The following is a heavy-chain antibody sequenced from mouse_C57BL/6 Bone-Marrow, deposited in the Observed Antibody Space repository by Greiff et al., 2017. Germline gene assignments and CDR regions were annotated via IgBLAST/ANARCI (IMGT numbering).Heavy chain of an antibody. CDR2: IDPANGNT. D-gene: IGHD1-1*01. J-gene: IGHJ4*01. CDR3: ALYYGSSHYAMDY. V-gene: IGHV14-3*01. CDR1: GFNIKNTY. Sequence: VQLQESVAELVRPGASVKLSCTASGFNIKNTYMHWVKQRPEQGLEWIGRIDPANGNTKYAPKFQGKATITADTSSNTAYLQLSSLTSEDTAIYYCALYYGSSHYAMDYWGQGTSVTVSS.